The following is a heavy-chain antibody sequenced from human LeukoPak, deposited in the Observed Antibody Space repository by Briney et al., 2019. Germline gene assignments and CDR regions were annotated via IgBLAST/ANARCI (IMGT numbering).Heavy chain of an antibody. CDR2: INAYNGNP. V-gene: IGHV1-18*01. CDR1: GYNFISFG. J-gene: IGHJ5*02. CDR3: AKISRLGNWFDP. Sequence: ASVKVSCKASGYNFISFGISWVRQAPGQGLEWMGWINAYNGNPNYVQKLQGRVTMTTDTSTGTAYMELRSLRSDDTAFYYYAKISRLGNWFDPWGQGSRVSVSS. D-gene: IGHD3-16*01.